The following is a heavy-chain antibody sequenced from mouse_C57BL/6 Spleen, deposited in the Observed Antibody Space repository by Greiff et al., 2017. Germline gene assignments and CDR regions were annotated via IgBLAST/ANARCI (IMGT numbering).Heavy chain of an antibody. V-gene: IGHV1-67*01. J-gene: IGHJ4*01. D-gene: IGHD3-2*02. CDR3: ARGGASQATWGYAMDY. Sequence: QVQLQQSGPELVRPGVSVKISCKGSGYTFTDYAMHWVKQSHAKSLEWIGVISTFYGDASYNQKFKDKATMTVDKSSSTAYMELARLTSEDSAVYSCARGGASQATWGYAMDYWGQGTSVTVSS. CDR1: GYTFTDYA. CDR2: ISTFYGDA.